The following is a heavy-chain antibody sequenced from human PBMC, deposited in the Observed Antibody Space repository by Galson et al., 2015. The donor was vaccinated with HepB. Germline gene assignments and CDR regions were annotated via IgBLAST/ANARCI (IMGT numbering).Heavy chain of an antibody. D-gene: IGHD2-15*01. CDR1: GYTFTSYY. J-gene: IGHJ4*02. CDR2: INPSGGST. Sequence: SVKVSCKASGYTFTSYYMHWVRQAPGQGLEWMGIINPSGGSTTYAQKFQARVTMTRDTSTSTVYMELSSLRSEDTAVYFCARDLIGYIDFWGQGTLVTVSS. CDR3: ARDLIGYIDF. V-gene: IGHV1-46*01.